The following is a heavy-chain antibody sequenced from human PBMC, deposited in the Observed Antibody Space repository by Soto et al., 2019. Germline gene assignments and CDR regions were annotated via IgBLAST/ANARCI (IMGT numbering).Heavy chain of an antibody. V-gene: IGHV3-48*03. CDR2: ISGSGSTI. CDR3: ARVGYCSSTSCQRGLDAFDI. J-gene: IGHJ3*02. CDR1: GFTFSSYD. D-gene: IGHD2-2*03. Sequence: GGSLTLSCAASGFTFSSYDMNWVRQAPGKGLEWVSYISGSGSTIYYADSVKGRFTISRDNAKNSLYLKMNSLRGEDTAVYYCARVGYCSSTSCQRGLDAFDIWGQGTMVTVSS.